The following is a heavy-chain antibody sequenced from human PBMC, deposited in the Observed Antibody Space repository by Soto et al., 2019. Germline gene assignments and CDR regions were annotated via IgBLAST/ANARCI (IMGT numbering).Heavy chain of an antibody. J-gene: IGHJ4*02. V-gene: IGHV3-33*01. D-gene: IGHD6-19*01. Sequence: PGGSLRLSCAASGFTFSSYGMHWVRQAPGKGLEWVAVIWYDGSNKYYADSVKGRFTISRDNSKNTLYLQMNSLRAEDTAVYYCARDKTAVAGRLGNFDYWGQGTLVTVSS. CDR2: IWYDGSNK. CDR1: GFTFSSYG. CDR3: ARDKTAVAGRLGNFDY.